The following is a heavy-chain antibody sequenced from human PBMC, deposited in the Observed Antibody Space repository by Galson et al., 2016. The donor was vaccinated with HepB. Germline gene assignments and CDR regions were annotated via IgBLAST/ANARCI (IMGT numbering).Heavy chain of an antibody. CDR2: ISYSGTS. J-gene: IGHJ2*01. Sequence: ETLSLTCTVSGGSITTDYWTWIRQPPGKGLEWIGYISYSGTSKYNPSLRSRVTISGDTSKNQFSLKLISVTAADTAVYYCARATISDWHFDLWGRGTLVAVSS. CDR3: ARATISDWHFDL. V-gene: IGHV4-59*01. CDR1: GGSITTDY.